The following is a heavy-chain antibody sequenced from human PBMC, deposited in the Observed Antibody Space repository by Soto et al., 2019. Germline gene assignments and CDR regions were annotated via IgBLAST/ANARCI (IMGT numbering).Heavy chain of an antibody. D-gene: IGHD3-9*01. Sequence: PSETLSLTCTVSGGSISSGGYYWSWIRQHPGKGLEWIGYIYYSGSTYYNPSLKSRVTISVDTSKNQFSLKLSSVTAADTAVYYCARVGRTDYDILTGYYVGPFDYWGQGTLVPVSS. CDR2: IYYSGST. CDR1: GGSISSGGYY. CDR3: ARVGRTDYDILTGYYVGPFDY. V-gene: IGHV4-31*03. J-gene: IGHJ4*02.